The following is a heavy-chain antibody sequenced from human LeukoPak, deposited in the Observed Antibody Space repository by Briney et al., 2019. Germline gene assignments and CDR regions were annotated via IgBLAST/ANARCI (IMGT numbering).Heavy chain of an antibody. Sequence: PGGTLRLSCADSGFTFSTYSMNWVRQAPGKGLEWVSSISSGSHYMYYADSVKGRFTISRDNAKNSLYLQMNSLRVEDTAVYYCARDGFSGYNNLGFDYWGQGTLVTVSS. CDR3: ARDGFSGYNNLGFDY. D-gene: IGHD5-12*01. CDR2: ISSGSHYM. J-gene: IGHJ4*02. V-gene: IGHV3-21*01. CDR1: GFTFSTYS.